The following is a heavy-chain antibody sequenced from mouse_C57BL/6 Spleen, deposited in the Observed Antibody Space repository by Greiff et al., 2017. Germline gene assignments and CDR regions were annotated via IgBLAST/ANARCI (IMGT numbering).Heavy chain of an antibody. J-gene: IGHJ4*01. D-gene: IGHD2-4*01. CDR3: TDYDGTFYAMDY. V-gene: IGHV1-15*01. CDR1: GYTFTDYE. Sequence: QVHVKQSGAELVRPGASVTLSCKASGYTFTDYEMHWVKQTPVHGLEWIGAIDPETGGTAYNQKFKGKAILTADKSSSTAYMELRSLTSEDSAVYYCTDYDGTFYAMDYWGQGTSVTVSS. CDR2: IDPETGGT.